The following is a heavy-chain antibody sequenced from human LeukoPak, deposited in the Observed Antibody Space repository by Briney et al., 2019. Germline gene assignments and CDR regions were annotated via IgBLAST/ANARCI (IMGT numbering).Heavy chain of an antibody. Sequence: SETLSLTCTVSGGSISSGGYYWSWIRQPPGKGLEWIGYIYHSGSTYYNPSLKSRVTISVDRSKNQFSLKLSSVTAADTAVYYCARASPHGPGYGSGSYVDYWGQGTLVTVSS. D-gene: IGHD3-10*01. V-gene: IGHV4-30-2*01. CDR3: ARASPHGPGYGSGSYVDY. CDR2: IYHSGST. J-gene: IGHJ4*02. CDR1: GGSISSGGYY.